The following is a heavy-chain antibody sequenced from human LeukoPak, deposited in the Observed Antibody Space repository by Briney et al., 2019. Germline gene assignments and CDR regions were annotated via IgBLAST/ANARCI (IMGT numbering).Heavy chain of an antibody. CDR1: GFTFSSYA. D-gene: IGHD3-10*01. V-gene: IGHV3-21*01. CDR2: INSSSGYI. Sequence: GGSLRLSCAASGFTFSSYAMNWVRQAPGKGLERVSSINSSSGYIYYADSVRGRFTISRDNAKNSLYLQMNSLRAEDTAVYYCARDATMVPLYYYYYMDVWGKGTTVTVSS. CDR3: ARDATMVPLYYYYYMDV. J-gene: IGHJ6*03.